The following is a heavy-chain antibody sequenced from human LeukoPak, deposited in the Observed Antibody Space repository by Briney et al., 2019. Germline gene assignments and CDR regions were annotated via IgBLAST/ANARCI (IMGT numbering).Heavy chain of an antibody. CDR3: ARVPRALKSGSYVDY. CDR1: GGSISSYY. D-gene: IGHD1-26*01. CDR2: IYYSGST. V-gene: IGHV4-30-4*08. Sequence: SETLSLTCTVSGGSISSYYWSWIRQPPGKGLEWIGYIYYSGSTYYNPSLKSRVTISVDTSKNQFSLKLSSVTAADTAVYYCARVPRALKSGSYVDYWGQGTLVTVSS. J-gene: IGHJ4*02.